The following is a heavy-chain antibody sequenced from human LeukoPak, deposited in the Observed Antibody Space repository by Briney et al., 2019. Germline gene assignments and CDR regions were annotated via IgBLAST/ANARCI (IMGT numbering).Heavy chain of an antibody. CDR1: GYTFTNYH. D-gene: IGHD6-25*01. CDR2: INPNNGDS. J-gene: IGHJ4*02. V-gene: IGHV1-8*03. CDR3: ARTTSLTASGYDY. Sequence: AAVTDSCKASGYTFTNYHINWVRQATGQGLEWMGWINPNNGDSRYAQKFQGRVTITRDTSISTSYMELRSLRSDDTAVYFCARTTSLTASGYDYWGQGTLVTVSS.